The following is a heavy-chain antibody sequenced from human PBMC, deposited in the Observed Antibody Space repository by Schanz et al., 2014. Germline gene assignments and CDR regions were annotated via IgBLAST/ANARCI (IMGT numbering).Heavy chain of an antibody. Sequence: EVQLVESGGGLVQPGGSLKLSCAASGLIFSNYVMSWVRQAPGKGLEWVSTIGTSGGSTYYADSVKGRFTISRDNSKNTLYLQMNSLRAEDTAVYYCAKGRFGELSAFDIWGQGTMVTVSS. CDR3: AKGRFGELSAFDI. J-gene: IGHJ3*02. D-gene: IGHD3-10*01. V-gene: IGHV3-23*04. CDR1: GLIFSNYV. CDR2: IGTSGGST.